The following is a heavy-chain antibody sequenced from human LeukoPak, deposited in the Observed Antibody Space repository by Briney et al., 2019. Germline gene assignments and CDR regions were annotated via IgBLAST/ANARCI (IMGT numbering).Heavy chain of an antibody. J-gene: IGHJ4*02. V-gene: IGHV3-33*06. CDR1: GFTFSSYG. D-gene: IGHD2-2*01. Sequence: GGSLRLSCAASGFTFSSYGMHWVRQAPGKGLEWVAVIWYDGSNKYYADSVKGRFIISRDNPKNTLYLQMNSLRAEDTAVYYCAKESCSSTSCSYFDYWGQGTLVTVSS. CDR2: IWYDGSNK. CDR3: AKESCSSTSCSYFDY.